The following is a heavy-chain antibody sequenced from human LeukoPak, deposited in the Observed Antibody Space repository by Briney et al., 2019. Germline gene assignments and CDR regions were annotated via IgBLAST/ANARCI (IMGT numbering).Heavy chain of an antibody. Sequence: GASVKVSCTASGGTFSSYAISWVRQAPGQGLEWMGRIIPILGIANYAQKFQGRVTITADKSTSTAYMELSSLRSEDTAVYYCARDSSTDDAFDIWGQGTMVTVSS. J-gene: IGHJ3*02. CDR2: IIPILGIA. CDR1: GGTFSSYA. V-gene: IGHV1-69*04. CDR3: ARDSSTDDAFDI.